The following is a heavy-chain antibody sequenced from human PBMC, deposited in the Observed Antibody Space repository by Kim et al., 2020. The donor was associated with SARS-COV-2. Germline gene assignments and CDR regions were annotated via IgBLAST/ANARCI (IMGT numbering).Heavy chain of an antibody. V-gene: IGHV1-69*02. J-gene: IGHJ4*02. D-gene: IGHD3-10*01. Sequence: QKFQGRVTITADKSTSTAYMELSSLRSEDTAVYYCARQAVHYGSGSYLDYWGQGTLVTVSS. CDR3: ARQAVHYGSGSYLDY.